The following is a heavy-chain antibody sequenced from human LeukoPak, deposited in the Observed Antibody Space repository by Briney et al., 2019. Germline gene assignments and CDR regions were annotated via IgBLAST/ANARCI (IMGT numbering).Heavy chain of an antibody. D-gene: IGHD6-19*01. CDR2: ISGSADNT. V-gene: IGHV3-23*01. Sequence: GGSLRLSCAASGFTFSSYGMSWVRRAPGKGLEWVSSISGSADNTYYADFVKGRFTISRDNAKNSLYLQMNSLRAEDTAVYYCARVELDSSGWYGDLDYWGQGTLVTVSS. CDR1: GFTFSSYG. CDR3: ARVELDSSGWYGDLDY. J-gene: IGHJ4*02.